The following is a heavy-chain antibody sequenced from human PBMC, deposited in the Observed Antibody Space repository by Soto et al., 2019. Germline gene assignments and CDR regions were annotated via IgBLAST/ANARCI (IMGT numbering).Heavy chain of an antibody. CDR3: ARDLWVEPELYYYGMDV. D-gene: IGHD1-1*01. CDR1: DVSIGGSYHY. CDR2: IDLSGTK. Sequence: SETLSLTCTVSDVSIGGSYHYWGWIRQPPGKGLEWIGNIDLSGTKYYSPSLKSRLTISLDTSKNHFSLRLTSVTAADTAVYYCARDLWVEPELYYYGMDVWGQGTTVTVSS. V-gene: IGHV4-39*07. J-gene: IGHJ6*02.